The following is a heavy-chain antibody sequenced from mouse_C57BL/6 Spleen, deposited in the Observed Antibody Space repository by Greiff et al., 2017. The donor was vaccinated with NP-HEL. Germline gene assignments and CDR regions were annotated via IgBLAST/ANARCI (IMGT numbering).Heavy chain of an antibody. V-gene: IGHV1-61*01. CDR1: GYTFTSYW. J-gene: IGHJ2*01. CDR3: ARQDYDKVDY. CDR2: IYPSDSET. D-gene: IGHD2-4*01. Sequence: VQLQQPGAELVRPGPSVKLSCKASGYTFTSYWMDWVKQRPGQGLEWIGNIYPSDSETHYNQKFKDKATLTVDKSSSTAYMQLSSLTSEDSAVYYCARQDYDKVDYWGQGTTLTVSS.